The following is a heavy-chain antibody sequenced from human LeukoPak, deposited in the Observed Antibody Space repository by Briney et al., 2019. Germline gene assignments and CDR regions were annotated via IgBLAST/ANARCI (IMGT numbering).Heavy chain of an antibody. CDR3: VRGYGVPTLHDY. D-gene: IGHD4/OR15-4a*01. CDR1: VFTFSVYA. J-gene: IGHJ4*02. V-gene: IGHV3-30*16. Sequence: GGSLTLSCAPSVFTFSVYAMQGLRQAPGEGLEGVAVISYDASNRRYADSVKGGFTISRHNTKNTMYVQMNSLSAADTAMFHCVRGYGVPTLHDYWGQGTLVTVSS. CDR2: ISYDASNR.